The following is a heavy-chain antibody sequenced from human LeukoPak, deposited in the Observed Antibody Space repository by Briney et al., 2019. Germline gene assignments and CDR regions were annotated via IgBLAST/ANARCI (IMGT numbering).Heavy chain of an antibody. D-gene: IGHD5-18*01. Sequence: PGRSLRLSCAASGFTFTFSGYGMHWVRQAPGKGLEWVAFISYDGSNKYYADSVKGRFTISRDNSKNTLYLQMNSLRAEDTAVYYCSKETYRNGEIFDYWGQGTLVTVSS. CDR1: GFTFTFSGYG. CDR3: SKETYRNGEIFDY. J-gene: IGHJ4*02. CDR2: ISYDGSNK. V-gene: IGHV3-30*18.